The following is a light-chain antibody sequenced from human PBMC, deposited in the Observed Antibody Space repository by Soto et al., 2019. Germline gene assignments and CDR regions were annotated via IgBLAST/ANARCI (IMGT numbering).Light chain of an antibody. V-gene: IGKV1-33*01. CDR2: DAS. Sequence: DIQMTQSPSSLSASVGDRVTITFQASQDIRNYLNWYQQKXGKAPKXXIYDASNLETGVPSRFSGSGSGTDFTFTISSLQPEDIATYYCQQYDNLTLTFGQGTRLEIK. CDR3: QQYDNLTLT. J-gene: IGKJ5*01. CDR1: QDIRNY.